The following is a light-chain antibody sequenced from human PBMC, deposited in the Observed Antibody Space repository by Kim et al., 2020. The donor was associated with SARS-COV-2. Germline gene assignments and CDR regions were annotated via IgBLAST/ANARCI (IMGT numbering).Light chain of an antibody. CDR2: SND. CDR1: RSNIGSNA. CDR3: AAWDDSLNGVI. Sequence: ELTQPPSASGTPGQRVTISCSGSRSNIGSNAVNWYQQLPGTAPKLRIYSNDHRPSGVPDRFSGSKSGTSASLAISGLQSEDEADYYCAAWDDSLNGVIFGGGTQLTVL. J-gene: IGLJ7*01. V-gene: IGLV1-44*01.